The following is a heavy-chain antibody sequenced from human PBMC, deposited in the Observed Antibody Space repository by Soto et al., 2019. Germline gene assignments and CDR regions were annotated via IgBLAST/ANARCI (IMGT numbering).Heavy chain of an antibody. V-gene: IGHV3-30*02. J-gene: IGHJ4*01. CDR3: AKGVGPYYDFWSTDY. D-gene: IGHD3-3*01. CDR1: GFTFSSYG. Sequence: GGSLRLSCAASGFTFSSYGMHWVRQAPGKGLEWVAVIWYDGSNKYYADSVKGRFTISRDNSKNTLYLQMNSLTAEDTAVYHCAKGVGPYYDFWSTDYWGHGTLVTVSS. CDR2: IWYDGSNK.